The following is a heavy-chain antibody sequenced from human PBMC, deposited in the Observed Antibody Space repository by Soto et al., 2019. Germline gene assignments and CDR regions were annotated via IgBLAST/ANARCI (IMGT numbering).Heavy chain of an antibody. CDR1: GFTFSSYV. V-gene: IGHV3-33*01. Sequence: GGSLRLSCAASGFTFSSYVMHWVRQAPGKGLEWGAVRWYAGSTKYCADSVKGRFTISRDNSKNTLYLQMNSLRAEDTAVYECARDPIGGVTASHDHYGIYVCGQGTKVTGAS. CDR2: RWYAGSTK. D-gene: IGHD2-21*02. CDR3: ARDPIGGVTASHDHYGIYV. J-gene: IGHJ6*02.